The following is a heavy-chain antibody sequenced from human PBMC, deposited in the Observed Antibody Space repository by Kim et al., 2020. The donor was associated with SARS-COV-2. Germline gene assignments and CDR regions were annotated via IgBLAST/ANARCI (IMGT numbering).Heavy chain of an antibody. CDR3: ARDEDYGSGSYP. Sequence: GGSLRLSCAASGFTVSSNYMSWVRQAPGKGLEWVSVIYSGGSTYYADSVKGRFTISRDNSKNTLYLQMNSLRAEDTAVYYCARDEDYGSGSYPWGQGTLVTVSS. CDR2: IYSGGST. CDR1: GFTVSSNY. J-gene: IGHJ5*02. D-gene: IGHD3-10*01. V-gene: IGHV3-53*01.